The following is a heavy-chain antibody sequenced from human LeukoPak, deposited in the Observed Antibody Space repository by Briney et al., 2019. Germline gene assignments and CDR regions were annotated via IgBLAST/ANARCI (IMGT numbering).Heavy chain of an antibody. J-gene: IGHJ4*02. CDR2: ISGSGGST. Sequence: VGSLRLSCAASGFTFSSYAMSWVRQAPGKGLEWVSAISGSGGSTYYADSVKGRFTISRDNSKNTLYLQMNSLRAEDTAVYYCAKDPHYYDSSGGDYWGQGTLVTVSS. CDR3: AKDPHYYDSSGGDY. CDR1: GFTFSSYA. V-gene: IGHV3-23*01. D-gene: IGHD3-22*01.